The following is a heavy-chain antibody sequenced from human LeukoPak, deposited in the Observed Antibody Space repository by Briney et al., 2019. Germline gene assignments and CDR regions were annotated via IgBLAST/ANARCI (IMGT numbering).Heavy chain of an antibody. Sequence: SETLSLTCTVSGGSISSGGYYWSWIRQPAGKGLEWIGRIYTSGSTHYHPSLKSRVTISVDKSKNQFSLKLSSVTAADTAVYYCARLAGLGYCSGGSCGLGYYYYYGMDVWGQGTTVTVSS. V-gene: IGHV4-61*02. D-gene: IGHD2-15*01. CDR1: GGSISSGGYY. CDR3: ARLAGLGYCSGGSCGLGYYYYYGMDV. J-gene: IGHJ6*02. CDR2: IYTSGST.